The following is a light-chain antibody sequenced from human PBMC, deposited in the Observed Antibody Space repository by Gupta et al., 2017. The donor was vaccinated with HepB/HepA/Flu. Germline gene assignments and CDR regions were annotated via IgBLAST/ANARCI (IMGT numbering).Light chain of an antibody. CDR2: EVS. J-gene: IGKJ4*02. V-gene: IGKV2D-29*01. CDR3: MQSKHLPRT. Sequence: IVMTHTPLSLSVTPGQPASISSTSTPSLLHNAEKTYLHWYLQKPGQPPQLLIYEVSKRVSGVPDRFSGSGSVTDFTLKISRVEAEDVGIYYCMQSKHLPRTFGGGTRVEIK. CDR1: PSLLHNAEKTY.